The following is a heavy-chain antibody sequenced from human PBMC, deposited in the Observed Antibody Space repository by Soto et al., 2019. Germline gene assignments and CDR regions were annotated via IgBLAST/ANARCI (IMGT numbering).Heavy chain of an antibody. CDR1: GFTFSSYS. V-gene: IGHV3-48*01. D-gene: IGHD5-12*01. CDR2: ISSSSSTI. CDR3: ARGWASIVATMRVY. Sequence: GGSLRLSCAASGFTFSSYSMNWVRQAPGKGLEWVSYISSSSSTIYYADSVKGRFTISRDNAKNSLYLQMNSLRAEDTAVHYCARGWASIVATMRVYWGQGTLVTVSS. J-gene: IGHJ4*02.